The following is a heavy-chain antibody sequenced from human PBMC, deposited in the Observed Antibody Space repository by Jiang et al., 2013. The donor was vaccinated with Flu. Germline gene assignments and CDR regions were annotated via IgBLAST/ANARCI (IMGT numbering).Heavy chain of an antibody. V-gene: IGHV1-18*04. D-gene: IGHD5-24*01. CDR1: SYG. Sequence: SYGISWVRQAPGQGLEWMGWISAYNGNTNYAQKLQGRVTMTTDTSTSTAYMELRSLRSDDTAVYYCARDQKMADRPDYWGQGTLVTVSS. CDR3: ARDQKMADRPDY. CDR2: ISAYNGNT. J-gene: IGHJ4*02.